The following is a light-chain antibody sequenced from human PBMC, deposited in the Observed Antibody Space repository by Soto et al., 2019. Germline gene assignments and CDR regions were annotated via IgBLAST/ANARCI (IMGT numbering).Light chain of an antibody. CDR1: QSVSTN. J-gene: IGKJ1*01. V-gene: IGKV3-15*01. CDR3: QQYRT. CDR2: GAS. Sequence: EIVVTQSPATLSVSPGERATLSCRTSQSVSTNLAWYQHKPGQAPRLLIYGASTRATGIPARFSGSGSGTEFTLTISSLQSEDFAVYYCQQYRTFGQGTKVEVK.